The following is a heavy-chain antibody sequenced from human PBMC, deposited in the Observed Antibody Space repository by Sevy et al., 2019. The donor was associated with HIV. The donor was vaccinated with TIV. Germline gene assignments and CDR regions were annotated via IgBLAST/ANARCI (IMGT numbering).Heavy chain of an antibody. CDR1: GYTFTGYY. CDR3: ARDPRSRITMVRGVDYYFDY. V-gene: IGHV1-2*02. Sequence: ASVKVSCKASGYTFTGYYMHWVRQAPGQGLEWMGWINPNSGGTNYEQKFQGRVTMTRDTSISTAYMELSRLRSDDTAVYYCARDPRSRITMVRGVDYYFDYWGQGTLVTVSS. CDR2: INPNSGGT. J-gene: IGHJ4*02. D-gene: IGHD3-10*01.